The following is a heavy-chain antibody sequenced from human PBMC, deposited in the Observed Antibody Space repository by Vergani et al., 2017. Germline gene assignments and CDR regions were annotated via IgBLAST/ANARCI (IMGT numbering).Heavy chain of an antibody. CDR1: GYSFTSYW. CDR2: IYPGDSDT. Sequence: EVQLVQSGAEVKKPGESLKISCKGSGYSFTSYWIGWVRQMPGKGLEWMGIIYPGDSDTRYSPSFQGQVTISADKSISTAYLQWSSLKASDTAMYYCARAPPPDYGDYGLYYYGMDVWGQGTTVTVSS. CDR3: ARAPPPDYGDYGLYYYGMDV. V-gene: IGHV5-51*01. J-gene: IGHJ6*02. D-gene: IGHD4-17*01.